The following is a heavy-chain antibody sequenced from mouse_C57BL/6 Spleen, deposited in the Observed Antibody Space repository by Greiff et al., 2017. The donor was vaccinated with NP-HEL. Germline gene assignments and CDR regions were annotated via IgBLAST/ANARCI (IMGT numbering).Heavy chain of an antibody. CDR1: GFTFTDYY. V-gene: IGHV1-36*01. D-gene: IGHD2-3*01. CDR2: VYPYNGGT. CDR3: ARKLYDGYVYALDY. Sequence: VQLQQSGPVFVKPGPSVKISCKASGFTFTDYYMHWVKQSHGKSLEWIGLVYPYNGGTSYNHKFKGKATLTVDTSASKAYMELNSLTSEDSAVYYGARKLYDGYVYALDYWGQGNSVTVAS. J-gene: IGHJ4*01.